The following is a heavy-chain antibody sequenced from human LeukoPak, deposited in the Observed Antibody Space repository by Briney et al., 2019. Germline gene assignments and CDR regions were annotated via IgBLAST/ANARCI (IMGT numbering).Heavy chain of an antibody. Sequence: ASVKVSCKVSGYTLTELSMHWVRQAPGKGLEWMGGFDPEDGETIYAQKFQGRVTMTEDTSTDTAYMELSSLRSEDTAVYYCATLEGDSYGIDYWGQGTLVTVSS. J-gene: IGHJ4*02. CDR1: GYTLTELS. CDR2: FDPEDGET. V-gene: IGHV1-24*01. CDR3: ATLEGDSYGIDY. D-gene: IGHD5-18*01.